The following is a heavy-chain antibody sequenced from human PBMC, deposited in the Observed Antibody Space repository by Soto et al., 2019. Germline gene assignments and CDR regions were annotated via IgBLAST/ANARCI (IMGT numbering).Heavy chain of an antibody. Sequence: GGSLRLSCTASGFTFGDYAMSWFRRAPGKGLEWVGFIRSKAYGGTTEYAASVKGRFTISRDDSKSIAYLQMNSLKTEDTAVYYCTRDGTNDFWSGYLYYYYGMDVWGQGTTVTVSS. J-gene: IGHJ6*02. V-gene: IGHV3-49*03. D-gene: IGHD3-3*01. CDR1: GFTFGDYA. CDR3: TRDGTNDFWSGYLYYYYGMDV. CDR2: IRSKAYGGTT.